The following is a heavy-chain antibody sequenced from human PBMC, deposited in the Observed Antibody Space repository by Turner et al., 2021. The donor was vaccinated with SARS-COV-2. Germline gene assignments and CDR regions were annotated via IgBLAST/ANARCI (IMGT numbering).Heavy chain of an antibody. D-gene: IGHD3-22*01. J-gene: IGHJ3*02. CDR1: GFTFSSYS. CDR3: ARWDNYYDSSGYDPDAFDI. CDR2: ISSSSSYI. Sequence: EVQLVESGGGLVKPGGSLRLSCSASGFTFSSYSMNWVRQAPGKGLEWVASISSSSSYIYYADSVKGRFTISRDNAKNSLYLQMNSLRAEDTAVYYCARWDNYYDSSGYDPDAFDIWGQGTIVTVSS. V-gene: IGHV3-21*01.